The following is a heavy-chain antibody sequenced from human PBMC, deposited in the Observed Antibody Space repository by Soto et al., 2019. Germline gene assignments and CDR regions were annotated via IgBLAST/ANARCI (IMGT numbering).Heavy chain of an antibody. CDR2: IWYDGSDK. CDR3: AFGNLSYYFDY. J-gene: IGHJ4*02. D-gene: IGHD3-16*01. V-gene: IGHV3-33*01. Sequence: LRLSCVASGFAFSSFGMHWVRQAPGKGLEWVAIIWYDGSDKYYGDSVKGRFTISRDNSKNTLFLQMNSLRAEDTAVYHCAFGNLSYYFDYWGQGTPVTVSS. CDR1: GFAFSSFG.